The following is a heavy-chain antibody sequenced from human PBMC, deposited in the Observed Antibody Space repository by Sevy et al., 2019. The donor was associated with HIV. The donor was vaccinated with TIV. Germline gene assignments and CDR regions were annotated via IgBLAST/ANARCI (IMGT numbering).Heavy chain of an antibody. CDR3: AVIAAAGPYYYYYGMDV. D-gene: IGHD6-13*01. V-gene: IGHV1-18*01. Sequence: ASVKVSCKASGYTFTSYGISWVRQARGQGLEWMGWISAYNGNTNYAQKLQGRVTMTTDTSTSTAYMELRSLRSDDTAVYYCAVIAAAGPYYYYYGMDVWGQGTTVTVSS. J-gene: IGHJ6*02. CDR2: ISAYNGNT. CDR1: GYTFTSYG.